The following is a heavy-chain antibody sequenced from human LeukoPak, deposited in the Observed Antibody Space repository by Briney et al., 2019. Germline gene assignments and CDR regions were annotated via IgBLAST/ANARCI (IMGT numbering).Heavy chain of an antibody. V-gene: IGHV3-11*01. D-gene: IGHD2-15*01. CDR3: ARAGNRYCSGGSCYNHYYYMDV. CDR2: ISSSGSTI. Sequence: GGSLRLSCAASGFTFSDYYMSWIRQAPGKGLEWVSYISSSGSTIYYADSVKGRFTISRDNAKNSLYLQMNSLRAEDTAVYYCARAGNRYCSGGSCYNHYYYMDVWGKGTTVTISS. J-gene: IGHJ6*03. CDR1: GFTFSDYY.